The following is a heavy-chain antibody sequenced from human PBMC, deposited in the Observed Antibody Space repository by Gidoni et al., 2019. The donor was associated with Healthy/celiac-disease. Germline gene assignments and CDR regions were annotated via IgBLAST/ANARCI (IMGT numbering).Heavy chain of an antibody. V-gene: IGHV3-23*01. CDR3: AKDLNVWSSRGGYFAY. CDR1: GLTFSSYA. CDR2: SSGSGGST. J-gene: IGHJ4*02. Sequence: EVQLLESGGGLVQPGGSLRLSCTAYGLTFSSYAMSCVRQAPGKGLEWVSASSGSGGSTYYADSVKGRFTISRDNSKNTLYLQMNSLRAEDTAVYYCAKDLNVWSSRGGYFAYWGQGTLVTVSS. D-gene: IGHD2-15*01.